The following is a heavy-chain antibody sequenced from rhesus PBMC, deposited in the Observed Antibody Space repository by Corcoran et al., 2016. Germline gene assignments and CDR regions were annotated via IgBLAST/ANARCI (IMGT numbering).Heavy chain of an antibody. V-gene: IGHV4-80*01. J-gene: IGHJ3*01. CDR3: AIALEQRGLDAFDV. CDR2: INGNSGNT. Sequence: QVQLQESGPGLVKPSETLSLTCIVSVASIHNYWWSWIRRSQGKGLEWSGEINGNSGNTNYNPSLKSRVTISSDTSNNPFPLKLSYVTAADTAVYYCAIALEQRGLDAFDVWGQGLRVTVSS. CDR1: VASIHNYW. D-gene: IGHD1-20*01.